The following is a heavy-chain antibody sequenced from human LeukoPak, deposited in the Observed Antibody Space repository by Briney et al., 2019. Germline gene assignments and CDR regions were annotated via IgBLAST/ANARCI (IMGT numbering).Heavy chain of an antibody. CDR3: ARESYYYDSSGYYYPDY. D-gene: IGHD3-22*01. CDR2: ISSGSSYI. Sequence: GGSLRLSCAVSGFTFSNYNKNWVRQAPGKGLEWVSSISSGSSYIYYADSVKGRFTISRDNAKNSLFLQMNSLRAEDTAVYYCARESYYYDSSGYYYPDYWGQGTLVTVSS. V-gene: IGHV3-21*01. CDR1: GFTFSNYN. J-gene: IGHJ4*02.